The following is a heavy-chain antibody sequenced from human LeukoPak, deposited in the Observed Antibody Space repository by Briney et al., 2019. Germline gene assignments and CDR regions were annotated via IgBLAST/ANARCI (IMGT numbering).Heavy chain of an antibody. CDR3: ARDLNSGSLFDY. Sequence: SETLSLTCTVSGDSISSYYWSWIRQPAGKGLEWIGRIYASGSANYNPSLKSRATMSLDTSKNQFSLKLSSVTAADTAVYYCARDLNSGSLFDYWGQGTLVTVSS. CDR1: GDSISSYY. CDR2: IYASGSA. D-gene: IGHD1-26*01. V-gene: IGHV4-4*07. J-gene: IGHJ4*02.